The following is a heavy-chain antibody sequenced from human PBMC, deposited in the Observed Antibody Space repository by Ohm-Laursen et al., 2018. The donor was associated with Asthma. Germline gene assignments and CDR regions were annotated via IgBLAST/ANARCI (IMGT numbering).Heavy chain of an antibody. J-gene: IGHJ6*02. CDR3: AKGLRYDGYLYGLDV. CDR2: IYERGSA. D-gene: IGHD5-24*01. Sequence: SDTLSLTCTVSGGSIGSDDYYWSWIRQPPGKGLEWIGYIYERGSANYYPSLKGRVTISLDTSKNQFSLRLSSVTAADTAVYYCAKGLRYDGYLYGLDVWGHGTTVTVSS. CDR1: GGSIGSDDYY. V-gene: IGHV4-61*08.